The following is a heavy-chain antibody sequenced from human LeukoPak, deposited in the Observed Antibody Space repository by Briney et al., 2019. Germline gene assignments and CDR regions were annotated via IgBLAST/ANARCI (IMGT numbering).Heavy chain of an antibody. D-gene: IGHD4-17*01. J-gene: IGHJ3*02. CDR1: GGTFSSYA. CDR2: IIPIFGTA. Sequence: GASVKVSRKASGGTFSSYAISWVRQAPGQGLEWMGGIIPIFGTANYAQKFQGRVTITADESTSTAYVELSSLRSEDTAVYYCARDPGGVDYGDYNPERAFDIWGQGTMVTVSS. V-gene: IGHV1-69*13. CDR3: ARDPGGVDYGDYNPERAFDI.